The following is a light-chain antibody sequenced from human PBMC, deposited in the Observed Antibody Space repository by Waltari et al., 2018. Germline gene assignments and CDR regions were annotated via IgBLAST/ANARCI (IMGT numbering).Light chain of an antibody. CDR1: QSVYSRF. CDR2: GTT. V-gene: IGKV3-20*01. Sequence: EIVLTQSPGTLSLSPGERATLSCRASQSVYSRFFAWYQQKHGQATRLLIPGTTTRATCIPDRFSGSGSGTNFTLTISRLEHEDFAVYYCQQYDSTPLTFGGGTKVEIK. CDR3: QQYDSTPLT. J-gene: IGKJ4*01.